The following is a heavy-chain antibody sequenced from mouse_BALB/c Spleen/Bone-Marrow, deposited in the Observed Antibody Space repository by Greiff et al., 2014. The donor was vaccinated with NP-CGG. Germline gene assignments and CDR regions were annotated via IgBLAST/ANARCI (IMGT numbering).Heavy chain of an antibody. CDR2: IDPSDSET. D-gene: IGHD2-4*01. J-gene: IGHJ2*01. CDR1: GYTFTSYW. CDR3: ASGAIYYDYDEYYFDY. Sequence: QVQLKQSGAELVSPGASVKLSCKASGYTFTSYWTNWVKQRPGQGLEWIGMIDPSDSETHYNQMFKDKATLTVDKSSSTAYMQLSSLTSEDSAVYYCASGAIYYDYDEYYFDYWGQGTTLTVSS. V-gene: IGHV1-61*01.